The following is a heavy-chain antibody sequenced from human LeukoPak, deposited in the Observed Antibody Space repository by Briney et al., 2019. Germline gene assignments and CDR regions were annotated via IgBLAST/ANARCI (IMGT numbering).Heavy chain of an antibody. CDR3: AKDGPLHCTNGVCSAPYYFDY. CDR2: ISASGGST. D-gene: IGHD2-8*01. Sequence: GGSLRLSCAASGFTFSSYAMSWARQAPGKGLEWVSAISASGGSTYYADSVKGRFTISRDNSKNTLYLQMNSLRVEDTAVYYCAKDGPLHCTNGVCSAPYYFDYWGQGSLVTVSS. J-gene: IGHJ4*02. V-gene: IGHV3-23*01. CDR1: GFTFSSYA.